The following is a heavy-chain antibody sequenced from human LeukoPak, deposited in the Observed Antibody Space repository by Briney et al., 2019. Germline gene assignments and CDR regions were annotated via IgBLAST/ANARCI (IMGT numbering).Heavy chain of an antibody. V-gene: IGHV4-59*01. Sequence: PSETLSLTCTVSGGSISSYYWSWIRQPPGKGLEWTGYIYYSGSTNYNPSLKSRVTISVDTSKSQFSLKLSSVTAVDTAVYYCARAAAGRYYMDVWGKGTTVTVSS. CDR1: GGSISSYY. J-gene: IGHJ6*03. CDR2: IYYSGST. D-gene: IGHD6-13*01. CDR3: ARAAAGRYYMDV.